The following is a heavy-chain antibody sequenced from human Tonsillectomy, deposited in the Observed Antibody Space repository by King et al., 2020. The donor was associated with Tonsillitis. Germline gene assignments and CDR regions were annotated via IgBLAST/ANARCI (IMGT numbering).Heavy chain of an antibody. V-gene: IGHV3-49*04. Sequence: VQLVESGGGLKQPGRSMRPSCTVVGLTFGDFAMGGVRQLPGKGVGWVGSIRRKAYGGTKKNAAAVKGRSTISRDDSKSIAYLQMNSLKTEDTAVYYCSREIMDCSGGSCYSPTFDYWGQGTLVTVSS. CDR3: SREIMDCSGGSCYSPTFDY. D-gene: IGHD2-15*01. J-gene: IGHJ4*02. CDR2: IRRKAYGGTK. CDR1: GLTFGDFA.